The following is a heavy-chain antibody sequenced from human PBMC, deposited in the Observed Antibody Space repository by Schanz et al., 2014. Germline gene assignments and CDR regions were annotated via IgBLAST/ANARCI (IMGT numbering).Heavy chain of an antibody. CDR1: GFTFSTHA. V-gene: IGHV3-48*01. J-gene: IGHJ3*02. Sequence: EMQLLESGGGLIQPGGSLRLSCAASGFTFSTHAMSWVRQAPGKGLEWVSYISSSSSTRYYADSVKGRFTISRDNAKNSLFLQMNSLRAEDTAVYYCAKGRFGELSAFDIWGQGTMVTVSS. CDR2: ISSSSSTR. CDR3: AKGRFGELSAFDI. D-gene: IGHD3-10*01.